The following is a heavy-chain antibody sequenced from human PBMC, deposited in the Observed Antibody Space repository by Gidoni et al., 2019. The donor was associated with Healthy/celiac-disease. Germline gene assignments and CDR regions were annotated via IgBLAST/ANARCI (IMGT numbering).Heavy chain of an antibody. CDR3: AREDILTGYPREGAFDI. Sequence: QVQLVESGGGVVQPGRSLRLSCAASGFTFSSYAMHWVRQAPGKGLEVVAVISYDGSNKYYADSVKGRFTISRDNSKNTLYLQMNSLRAEDTAVYYCAREDILTGYPREGAFDIWGQGTMVTVSS. J-gene: IGHJ3*02. V-gene: IGHV3-30-3*01. CDR1: GFTFSSYA. D-gene: IGHD3-9*01. CDR2: ISYDGSNK.